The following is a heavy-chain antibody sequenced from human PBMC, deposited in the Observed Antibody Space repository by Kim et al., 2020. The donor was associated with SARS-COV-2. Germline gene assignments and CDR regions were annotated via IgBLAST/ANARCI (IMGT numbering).Heavy chain of an antibody. Sequence: SVKVSCKASGGTFSSYAISWVRQAPGQGLEWMGGIIPIFGTANYAQKFQGRVTITADESTSTAYMELSSLRSEDTAVYYCALGGGSYYRGSHYYYGMDVWGQGTTVTVSS. CDR3: ALGGGSYYRGSHYYYGMDV. J-gene: IGHJ6*02. CDR1: GGTFSSYA. D-gene: IGHD1-26*01. V-gene: IGHV1-69*13. CDR2: IIPIFGTA.